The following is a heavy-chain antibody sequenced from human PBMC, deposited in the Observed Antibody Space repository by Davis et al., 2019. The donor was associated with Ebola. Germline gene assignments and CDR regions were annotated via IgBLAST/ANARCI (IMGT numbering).Heavy chain of an antibody. J-gene: IGHJ4*02. CDR1: GYSFINYW. CDR2: IYPGNSDT. V-gene: IGHV5-51*01. Sequence: KVSCKGSGYSFINYWIGWVRQMPGKGLQWMGIIYPGNSDTRYSPSFQGQVTISADKSITTAYLLWSSLKASDTAMYYCARLDSSGWSYYFDYWGQGTLVTVSS. D-gene: IGHD6-19*01. CDR3: ARLDSSGWSYYFDY.